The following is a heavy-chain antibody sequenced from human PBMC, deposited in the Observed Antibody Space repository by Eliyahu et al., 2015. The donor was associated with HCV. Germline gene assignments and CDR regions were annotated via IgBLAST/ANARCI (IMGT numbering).Heavy chain of an antibody. V-gene: IGHV3-9*01. D-gene: IGHD5-24*01. CDR2: ISWNSGSI. CDR3: AKDLADGYKGGYYYYGMDV. J-gene: IGHJ6*02. CDR1: GFTFDDYA. Sequence: EVQLVESGGGLVQPSRSLRLSCAASGFTFDDYAMHWVRQAPGKGLEWVSGISWNSGSIGYADSVKGRFTISRDNAKNSLYLQMNSLRAEDTALYYCAKDLADGYKGGYYYYGMDVWGQGTTVTVSS.